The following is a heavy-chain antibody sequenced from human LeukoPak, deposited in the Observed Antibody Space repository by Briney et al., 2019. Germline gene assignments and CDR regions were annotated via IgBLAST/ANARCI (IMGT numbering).Heavy chain of an antibody. CDR1: GGSFSGYY. Sequence: SETLSLTCAVYGGSFSGYYWSWIRQPPGKGLEWIGEINHSGSTNYNPSLKSRVTISVDTSKNQFSLKLSSVTAADTAVYYCASRSGIVGATSYWGQGTLVTVSS. CDR2: INHSGST. CDR3: ASRSGIVGATSY. J-gene: IGHJ4*02. D-gene: IGHD1-26*01. V-gene: IGHV4-34*01.